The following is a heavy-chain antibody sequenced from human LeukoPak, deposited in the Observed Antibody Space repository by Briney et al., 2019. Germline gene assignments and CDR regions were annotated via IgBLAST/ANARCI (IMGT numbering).Heavy chain of an antibody. D-gene: IGHD2/OR15-2a*01. V-gene: IGHV4-59*01. CDR2: IYYSGGT. CDR1: GGSISSYY. Sequence: PSETLSLTCTVSGGSISSYYWSWIRQPPGKGLDGIGYIYYSGGTNYNPSLRSRVTVSVDTSKNQFSLKLSSVTAADTAVYYCARRIPLRGYFDYWGQGTMVTVSS. CDR3: ARRIPLRGYFDY. J-gene: IGHJ4*02.